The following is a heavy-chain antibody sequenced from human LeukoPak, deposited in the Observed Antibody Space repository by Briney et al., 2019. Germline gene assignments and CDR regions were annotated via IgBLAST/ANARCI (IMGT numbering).Heavy chain of an antibody. D-gene: IGHD1-26*01. V-gene: IGHV1-69*04. J-gene: IGHJ4*02. CDR3: ARGRIVGATRGDY. Sequence: GASVKVSCKASGGTFSSYAISWVRQAPGQGLEWMGRIIPILGIANHAQKFQGRVTITADKSTSTAYMELSSLRSEDTAVYYCARGRIVGATRGDYWGQGTLVTVSS. CDR2: IIPILGIA. CDR1: GGTFSSYA.